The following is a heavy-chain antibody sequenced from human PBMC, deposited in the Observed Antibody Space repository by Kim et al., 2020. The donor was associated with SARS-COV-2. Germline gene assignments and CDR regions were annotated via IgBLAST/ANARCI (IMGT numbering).Heavy chain of an antibody. J-gene: IGHJ4*02. CDR3: TKDHSSDYWE. D-gene: IGHD3-22*01. V-gene: IGHV3-66*01. Sequence: NYAEYVKGRFTISRDTSKNMLYLQMNTLRTEDTAFYYCTKDHSSDYWEWGQGTLVTVSS.